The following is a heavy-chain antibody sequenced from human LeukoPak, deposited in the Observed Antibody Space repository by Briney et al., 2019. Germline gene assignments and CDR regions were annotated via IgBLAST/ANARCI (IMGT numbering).Heavy chain of an antibody. CDR3: ARDHSYYFGSQTSTLDV. CDR1: GASISTGGFY. D-gene: IGHD3-10*01. V-gene: IGHV4-31*03. Sequence: SEALSLTCTISGASISTGGFYWTWIRQPPGEGLEWIGYIYYTGSVDYNASLKSRLTISLDTSKNRFSLKLNSVTAADTAVYYCARDHSYYFGSQTSTLDVWGQGTAVTVSS. J-gene: IGHJ6*02. CDR2: IYYTGSV.